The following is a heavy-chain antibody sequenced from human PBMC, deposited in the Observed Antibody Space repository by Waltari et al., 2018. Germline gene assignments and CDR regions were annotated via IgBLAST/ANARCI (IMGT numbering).Heavy chain of an antibody. V-gene: IGHV4-30-4*01. CDR2: IHSTGST. D-gene: IGHD5-12*01. CDR1: GGSFTSGDYY. J-gene: IGHJ6*02. CDR3: ARDTYSGYDFGV. Sequence: QVQLQESGPGLVKPSQTLSLTCTVSGGSFTSGDYYWRWIRRPPGGGLGWIVYIHSTGSTYYHPSLQSRVSMAIGTSTNQLSLSLYSVTAADTAVYYCARDTYSGYDFGVWGQGTTVTVSS.